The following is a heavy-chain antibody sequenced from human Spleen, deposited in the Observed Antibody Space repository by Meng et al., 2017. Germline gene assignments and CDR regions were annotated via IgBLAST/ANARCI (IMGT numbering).Heavy chain of an antibody. D-gene: IGHD2-15*01. CDR1: GYTFPDYW. V-gene: IGHV1-2*02. Sequence: ASVKVSCKASGYTFPDYWLHWVRQAPGQGLEWMGWINPNSGGTNYAQKFQGRVTMTRDTSISTAYMELRSLRSDDTAIYFCARDKGKTKYCTGGSCYPEYWGQGTLVTVSS. CDR3: ARDKGKTKYCTGGSCYPEY. CDR2: INPNSGGT. J-gene: IGHJ4*02.